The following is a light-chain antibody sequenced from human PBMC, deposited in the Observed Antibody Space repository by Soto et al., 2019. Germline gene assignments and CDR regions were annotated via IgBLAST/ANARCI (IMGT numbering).Light chain of an antibody. Sequence: EIVMTQSPATLSVSPGERATLSCRASQSVSSNLAWYQQKPGQAPRLLIYGASTRATGIPARFSGSGSGTKFTLNISRLQSEDFAVYYCQQYNNWPPWTFGQGTKVEIK. CDR3: QQYNNWPPWT. J-gene: IGKJ1*01. CDR2: GAS. CDR1: QSVSSN. V-gene: IGKV3-15*01.